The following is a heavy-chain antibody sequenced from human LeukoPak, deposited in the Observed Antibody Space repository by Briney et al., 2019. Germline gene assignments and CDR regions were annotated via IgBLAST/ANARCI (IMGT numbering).Heavy chain of an antibody. D-gene: IGHD6-19*01. Sequence: PGGSLRLSCAASGFTFSSYAMSWVRQAPGKGLEWVSAISGSGGSTYYADSVKGRFTISRDNSKNTLYLQMNSLRAEDTAVYYCAKLRGYSSGWYSYYYMDVWGKGTTVTVSS. J-gene: IGHJ6*03. CDR1: GFTFSSYA. CDR3: AKLRGYSSGWYSYYYMDV. V-gene: IGHV3-23*01. CDR2: ISGSGGST.